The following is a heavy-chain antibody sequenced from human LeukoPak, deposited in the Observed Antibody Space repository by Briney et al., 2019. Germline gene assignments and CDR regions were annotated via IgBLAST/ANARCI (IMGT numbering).Heavy chain of an antibody. V-gene: IGHV1-69*04. CDR1: GGTFSSYA. Sequence: SVKVSCKASGGTFSSYAISWVRQAPGQGLEWMGRIIPILGIANYAQKFQGRVTITADKSTSTAYRELSSLRSEDTAVYYCARDLGDSSGYYYVGLGYWGQGTLVTVSS. CDR3: ARDLGDSSGYYYVGLGY. CDR2: IIPILGIA. D-gene: IGHD3-22*01. J-gene: IGHJ4*02.